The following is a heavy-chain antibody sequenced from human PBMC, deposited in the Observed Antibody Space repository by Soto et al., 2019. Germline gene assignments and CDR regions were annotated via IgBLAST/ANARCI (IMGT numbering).Heavy chain of an antibody. V-gene: IGHV1-46*01. CDR1: GYTFTSYY. J-gene: IGHJ6*02. D-gene: IGHD6-19*01. Sequence: QVQLVQSGAEVKKPGASVKVSCKASGYTFTSYYMHWVRQAPGQGLEWMGIINPSGGSTSYAQKFQGRVTMTRDTSTSTVDMELSSLRSEDTAVYYCARDQNSSGWYTGTYYGMDVWGQGNTVTVS. CDR2: INPSGGST. CDR3: ARDQNSSGWYTGTYYGMDV.